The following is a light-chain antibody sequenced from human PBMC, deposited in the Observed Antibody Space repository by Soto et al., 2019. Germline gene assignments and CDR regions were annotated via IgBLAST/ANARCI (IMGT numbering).Light chain of an antibody. V-gene: IGKV3-20*01. CDR1: QSVSSSY. J-gene: IGKJ1*01. CDR2: DAS. CDR3: QQYGSSGT. Sequence: EIVLTQSPVTLSLSPGERATLSCRASQSVSSSYLAWYQQKPGQAPRPLIYDASNRATGIPDRFSGSGSGTDFTLTISRLEPEDFAVYYCQQYGSSGTFGQGTKVDIK.